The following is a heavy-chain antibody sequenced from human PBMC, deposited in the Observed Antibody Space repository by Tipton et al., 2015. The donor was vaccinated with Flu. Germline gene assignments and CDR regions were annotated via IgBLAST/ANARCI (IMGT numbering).Heavy chain of an antibody. J-gene: IGHJ1*01. CDR2: ISGDSQNI. Sequence: SLRLSCAASGFRFDDFGMHWVRQVPGKGLEWVSGISGDSQNIDYADSVRGRFTISRDNAKNSLYLQMTNLRPEDTAFYYCVKSGHGGRYGAEFFQRWGQGTLVTVSS. CDR3: VKSGHGGRYGAEFFQR. CDR1: GFRFDDFG. V-gene: IGHV3-9*01. D-gene: IGHD3-16*01.